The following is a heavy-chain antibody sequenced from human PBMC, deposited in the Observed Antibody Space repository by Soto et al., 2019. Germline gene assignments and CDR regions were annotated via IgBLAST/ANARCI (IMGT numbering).Heavy chain of an antibody. D-gene: IGHD3-22*01. CDR3: TTGPHRHYDSKAPYSYYYYGMDV. V-gene: IGHV3-15*07. Sequence: GGSLGLSCAACGFTFRNAWMNWVRQAPGKGLEWVGRIKSKTDGGTTDYAAPVKGRFTISRDDSKNTLYLQMNSLKTEDTAVYYCTTGPHRHYDSKAPYSYYYYGMDVWGQGTTVTVSS. J-gene: IGHJ6*02. CDR2: IKSKTDGGTT. CDR1: GFTFRNAW.